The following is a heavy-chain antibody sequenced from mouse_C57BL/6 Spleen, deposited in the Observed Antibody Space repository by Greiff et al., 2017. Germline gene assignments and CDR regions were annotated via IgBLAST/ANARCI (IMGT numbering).Heavy chain of an antibody. D-gene: IGHD1-1*02. CDR2: IHPNSGST. Sequence: QVQLQQPGAELVKPGASVKLSCKASGYTFTSYWMHWVKQRPGQGLEWIGMIHPNSGSTNYNEKFKSKATLTVDKSSSTAYMQLSSLTSEDSAVYYCARICGSDWDFDVWGTGTTVTVSS. CDR1: GYTFTSYW. CDR3: ARICGSDWDFDV. J-gene: IGHJ1*03. V-gene: IGHV1-64*01.